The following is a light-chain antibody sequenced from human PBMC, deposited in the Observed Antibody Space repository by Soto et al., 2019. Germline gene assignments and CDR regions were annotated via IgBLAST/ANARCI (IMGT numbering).Light chain of an antibody. Sequence: EIVMTQSPATLSVSPGERATLSCRASQSVSGNLAWYQQKPGQAPRLLIYGASTRATGIPARFSGSGSGTEFTFTISSLQSEDFAVYYCQQYNNWLTWTFGQGTKVEIK. CDR2: GAS. V-gene: IGKV3-15*01. J-gene: IGKJ1*01. CDR3: QQYNNWLTWT. CDR1: QSVSGN.